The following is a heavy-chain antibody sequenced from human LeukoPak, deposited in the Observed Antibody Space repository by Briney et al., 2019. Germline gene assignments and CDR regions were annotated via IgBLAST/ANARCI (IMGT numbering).Heavy chain of an antibody. Sequence: GSLSLSCAASGFTFSSSAMSWVRQVPGKGLEWVSGISASGGTTYYTDSVKGRFTISRDNSKNTLYLQLNSLRAEDTAVYYCAKTGGPWDWGQGTLVTVSS. J-gene: IGHJ4*02. V-gene: IGHV3-23*01. CDR3: AKTGGPWD. CDR2: ISASGGTT. CDR1: GFTFSSSA. D-gene: IGHD7-27*01.